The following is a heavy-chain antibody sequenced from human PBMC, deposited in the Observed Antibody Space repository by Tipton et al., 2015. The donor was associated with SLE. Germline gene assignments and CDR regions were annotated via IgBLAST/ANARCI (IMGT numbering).Heavy chain of an antibody. J-gene: IGHJ4*02. V-gene: IGHV4-34*01. D-gene: IGHD3-16*01. CDR2: INHSGST. CDR1: GGSFSGYY. Sequence: TLSLTCAVYGGSFSGYYWSWIRQTPGKGLEWIGEINHSGSTNYNPSLKSRVTISVDTSKNQFSLKLSSVTAADTAVYYCATQGYYDSSFDYWGQGTLVTVSS. CDR3: ATQGYYDSSFDY.